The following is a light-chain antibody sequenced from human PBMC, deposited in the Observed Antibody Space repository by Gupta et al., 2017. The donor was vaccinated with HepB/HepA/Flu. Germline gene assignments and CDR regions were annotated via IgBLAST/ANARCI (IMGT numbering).Light chain of an antibody. Sequence: QSVLTQPPSASGTPGQRVTITCSGSSSNIGSNAVIWYQQFPGTAPKLLIYSNNQRPSGVPDRFSGSKSGTSASLAIRGLQSEDEADYYCAAWDDSLNGWVFGGGTKLTVL. J-gene: IGLJ3*02. CDR2: SNN. V-gene: IGLV1-44*01. CDR1: SSNIGSNA. CDR3: AAWDDSLNGWV.